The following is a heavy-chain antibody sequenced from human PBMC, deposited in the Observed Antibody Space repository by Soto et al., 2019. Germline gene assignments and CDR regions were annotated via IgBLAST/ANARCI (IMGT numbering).Heavy chain of an antibody. CDR1: GGSISSGGYS. CDR3: ASVPAP. Sequence: QLQLQESGSGLVKPSQTLSLTCAVSGGSISSGGYSWSWFRQPPGKGLEWIGYTYHSGTTYYNPSLTCRVTIPLAMSTTQFSLTLSSVTAADTSVYYCASVPAPWGQGTLVSVSS. J-gene: IGHJ4*02. V-gene: IGHV4-30-2*01. CDR2: TYHSGTT.